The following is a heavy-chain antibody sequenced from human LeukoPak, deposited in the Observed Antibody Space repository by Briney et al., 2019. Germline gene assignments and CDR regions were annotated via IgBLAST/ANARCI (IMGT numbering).Heavy chain of an antibody. CDR3: ARDAYGSGKGYFDY. CDR2: ISAYDGNT. J-gene: IGHJ4*02. Sequence: GASVKVSCKASGYAFSSYGFSWVRQAPGQGLEWMGWISAYDGNTKSVEKLQVRVTMTTDTSTTTAYMELRSLRSDDTAVYYCARDAYGSGKGYFDYWGQGTLVTVSS. CDR1: GYAFSSYG. D-gene: IGHD3-10*01. V-gene: IGHV1-18*01.